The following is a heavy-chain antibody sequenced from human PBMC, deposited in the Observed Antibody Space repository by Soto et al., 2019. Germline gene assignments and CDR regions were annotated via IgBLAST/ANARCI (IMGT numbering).Heavy chain of an antibody. Sequence: SVKVSCKASGFTFTSSAVQWSRQARGQRLEWIGWIVVGSGNTNYAQKFQESVTITRDMSTSTAYMELSSLRSEDTAVYYCAAGYSYGYSDFDYWGQGTLVTVSS. CDR2: IVVGSGNT. CDR3: AAGYSYGYSDFDY. D-gene: IGHD5-18*01. J-gene: IGHJ4*02. V-gene: IGHV1-58*01. CDR1: GFTFTSSA.